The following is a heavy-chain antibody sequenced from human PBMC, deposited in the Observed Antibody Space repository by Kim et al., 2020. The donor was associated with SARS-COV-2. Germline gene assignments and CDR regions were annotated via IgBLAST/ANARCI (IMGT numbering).Heavy chain of an antibody. CDR1: GGSISSSSYY. Sequence: SETLSLTCTVSGGSISSSSYYWGWIRQPPGKGLEWIGSIYYSGSTYYNPSLKSRVTISVDTSKNQFSLKLSSVTAADTAVYYCARRSALLLWFGKGAFDIWGQGTMVTVSS. V-gene: IGHV4-39*01. CDR2: IYYSGST. J-gene: IGHJ3*02. CDR3: ARRSALLLWFGKGAFDI. D-gene: IGHD3-10*01.